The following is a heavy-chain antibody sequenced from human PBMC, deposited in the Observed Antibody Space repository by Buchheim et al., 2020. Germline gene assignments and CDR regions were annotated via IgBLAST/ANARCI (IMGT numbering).Heavy chain of an antibody. D-gene: IGHD5-18*01. CDR1: GFTFNTYW. J-gene: IGHJ6*02. Sequence: EVQLVESGGGLVQPGGSLRLSCVASGFTFNTYWMHWVRQVPGKGLVWVSRINSEGNRTSHADSVKGRFTISRDNAKNTLYLQMNSLTVEDTVVYYCARDYVDTSSYYYGMDVWGQGTT. CDR3: ARDYVDTSSYYYGMDV. CDR2: INSEGNRT. V-gene: IGHV3-74*01.